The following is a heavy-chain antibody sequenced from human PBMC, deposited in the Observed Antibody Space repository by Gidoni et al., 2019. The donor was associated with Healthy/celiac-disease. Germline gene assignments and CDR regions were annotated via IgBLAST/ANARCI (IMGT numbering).Heavy chain of an antibody. J-gene: IGHJ3*02. CDR2: T. Sequence: TYYNPSLKSRVTISVDTSKNQFSLKLSSVTAADTAVYYCASLPPGNAFDIWGQGTMVTVSS. V-gene: IGHV4-30-2*04. CDR3: ASLPPGNAFDI. D-gene: IGHD1-26*01.